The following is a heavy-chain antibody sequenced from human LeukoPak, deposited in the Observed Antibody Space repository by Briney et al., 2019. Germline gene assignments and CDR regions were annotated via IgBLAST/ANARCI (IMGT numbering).Heavy chain of an antibody. CDR1: GGSISSYY. CDR3: ARETSWLGGDAFDI. V-gene: IGHV4-59*01. Sequence: SEILSLTCSVSGGSISSYYWSWIRQPPGKRLEWIGDIHHSGSTHYNPSLKSRVTISMDTSKNQFSLKLSSVTAADTAVYYCARETSWLGGDAFDIWGPGTMGSVSS. D-gene: IGHD2-2*01. CDR2: IHHSGST. J-gene: IGHJ3*02.